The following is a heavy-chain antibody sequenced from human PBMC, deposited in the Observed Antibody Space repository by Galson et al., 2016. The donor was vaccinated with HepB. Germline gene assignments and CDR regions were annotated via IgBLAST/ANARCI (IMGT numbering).Heavy chain of an antibody. CDR1: GFIFSDHY. D-gene: IGHD4-23*01. Sequence: SLRLSCAASGFIFSDHYMDWVRQAPEKGLEWVGRIRNKAKGSTSEYAASVKGRFTISRDDSKHTLYLQMSGLRAEDTAVFYCAKQRRNSKDYYYYMDVWGKGTTVTVSS. CDR3: AKQRRNSKDYYYYMDV. CDR2: IRNKAKGSTS. V-gene: IGHV3-72*01. J-gene: IGHJ6*03.